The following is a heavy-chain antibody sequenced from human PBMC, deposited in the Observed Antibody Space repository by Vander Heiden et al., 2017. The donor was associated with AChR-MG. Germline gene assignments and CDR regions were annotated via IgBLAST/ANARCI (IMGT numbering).Heavy chain of an antibody. CDR2: ISGSGETT. V-gene: IGHV3-23*01. CDR1: GVTFSSNA. CDR3: ATDWGVDY. Sequence: ELLLLEPGGGLVQPGGSSRRPCAASGVTFSSNAMSWARQAPGKGLEWVSAISGSGETTYYADSVKGRFTISRDNSKDTLYLQMNSLRAEDTAVYYCATDWGVDYWGQGTLVTVSS. D-gene: IGHD3-10*01. J-gene: IGHJ4*02.